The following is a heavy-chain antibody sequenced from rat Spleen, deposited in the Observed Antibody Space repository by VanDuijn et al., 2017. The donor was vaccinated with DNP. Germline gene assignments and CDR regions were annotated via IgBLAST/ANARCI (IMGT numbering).Heavy chain of an antibody. V-gene: IGHV5-22*01. CDR3: ARQREFGDWFFDF. J-gene: IGHJ1*01. Sequence: EVQLVESGGGLVQPGRSLKLSCAASGFTFRDHYMACVRQSPQKGLEWVASISYAGRDTYYGGSFQGRFTISRDNAKSTLYLEMNSLGSEDTATYYCARQREFGDWFFDFWGPGTMVTVSS. CDR1: GFTFRDHY. D-gene: IGHD4-3*01. CDR2: ISYAGRDT.